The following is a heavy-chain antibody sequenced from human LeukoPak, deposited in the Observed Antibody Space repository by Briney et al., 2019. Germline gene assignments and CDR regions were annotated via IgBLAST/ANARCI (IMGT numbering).Heavy chain of an antibody. V-gene: IGHV5-51*01. Sequence: GESLKISCEGSGYSFSSNWIGWVRQMPGKGLEWMGLIYPGDSYTRYSTSLQGQVNISADKSINTAYLQWSSLQASDTAMYYCVRMGDLYGDYPIHDDWGQGTLHILSS. CDR1: GYSFSSNW. J-gene: IGHJ1*01. D-gene: IGHD4-17*01. CDR3: VRMGDLYGDYPIHDD. CDR2: IYPGDSYT.